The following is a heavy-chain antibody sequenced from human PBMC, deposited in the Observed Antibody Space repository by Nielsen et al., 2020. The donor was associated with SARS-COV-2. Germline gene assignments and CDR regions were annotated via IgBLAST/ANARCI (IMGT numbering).Heavy chain of an antibody. V-gene: IGHV3-21*01. D-gene: IGHD4-17*01. CDR3: ASLRGDYDYYYYGMDV. Sequence: VRQAPGKGLEWVSSISSSSSYIYYADSVKGRFTISRDNAKNSLYLQMNSLRAEDTAVYYCASLRGDYDYYYYGMDVWGQGTTVTVSS. J-gene: IGHJ6*02. CDR2: ISSSSSYI.